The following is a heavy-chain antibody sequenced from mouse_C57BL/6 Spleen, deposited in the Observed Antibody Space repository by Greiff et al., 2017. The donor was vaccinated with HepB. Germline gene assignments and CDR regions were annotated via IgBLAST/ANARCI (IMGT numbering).Heavy chain of an antibody. D-gene: IGHD1-1*01. CDR3: AHYGSSYYFDY. Sequence: VQLQQPGAELVRPGTSVKLSCKASGYTFTSYWMHWVKQRPGQGLEWIGVIDPSDSYTNYNQKFKGKATLTVDTSSSTAYMQLSSLTSEDSAVYYYAHYGSSYYFDYWGQGTTLTVSS. J-gene: IGHJ2*01. V-gene: IGHV1-59*01. CDR1: GYTFTSYW. CDR2: IDPSDSYT.